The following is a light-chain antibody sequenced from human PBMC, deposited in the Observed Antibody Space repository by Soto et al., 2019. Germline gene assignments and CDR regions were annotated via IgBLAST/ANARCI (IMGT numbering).Light chain of an antibody. J-gene: IGLJ1*01. Sequence: QSVLTQPASVSGSPGQSITISCTGSSSDVGGYKNVSWYQQNPGKAPKLMIYEVSKRPSGVSNRFSGSKSGNTASLTISGLQAEDEADYYCSSFTSTSTLYVFGTGTKVTVL. CDR3: SSFTSTSTLYV. CDR2: EVS. CDR1: SSDVGGYKN. V-gene: IGLV2-14*01.